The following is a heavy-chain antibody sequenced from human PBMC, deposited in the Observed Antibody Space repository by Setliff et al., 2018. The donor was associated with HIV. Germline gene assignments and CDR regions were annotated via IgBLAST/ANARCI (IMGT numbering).Heavy chain of an antibody. CDR3: ARNPCSGSCPDAFDI. CDR2: VTHSGRT. J-gene: IGHJ3*02. D-gene: IGHD2-15*01. Sequence: PSETLSLTCAVYGGSFSGYYWSWIRQPPGKGLEWIGEVTHSGRTNYNPSLESRVTTSVDTSKNQFSLKLSSVTAADTAVYYCARNPCSGSCPDAFDIWGQGTMVTVSS. V-gene: IGHV4-34*01. CDR1: GGSFSGYY.